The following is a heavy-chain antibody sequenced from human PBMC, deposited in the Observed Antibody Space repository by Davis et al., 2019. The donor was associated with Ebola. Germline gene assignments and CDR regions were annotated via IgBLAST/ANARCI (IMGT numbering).Heavy chain of an antibody. D-gene: IGHD3-3*01. CDR2: IVGGGGIT. J-gene: IGHJ4*02. V-gene: IGHV3-23*01. Sequence: GESLKTSCAASGFTFSTYAMSWVRQAPGKGLEWVSTIVGGGGITYYADSVKGRFTISRDNSKNTLSLQMNSLRAEDTAVYYCAKSGEYYDFWSGYCPFDYWGQGTLVTVSS. CDR1: GFTFSTYA. CDR3: AKSGEYYDFWSGYCPFDY.